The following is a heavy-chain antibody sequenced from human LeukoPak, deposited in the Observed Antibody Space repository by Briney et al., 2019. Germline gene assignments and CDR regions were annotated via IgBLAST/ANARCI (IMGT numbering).Heavy chain of an antibody. Sequence: ASVKVSCKASGFTFTSSAVQWVRQARGQRLEWMGWIVVGSGNTNYAQKFQESVTITRDMSISTAYMELSSLRSEDTAVYYCVAEPTEDIVVVPAATTPYYYYMDVWGKGTTVTVSS. J-gene: IGHJ6*03. V-gene: IGHV1-58*01. D-gene: IGHD2-2*01. CDR3: VAEPTEDIVVVPAATTPYYYYMDV. CDR2: IVVGSGNT. CDR1: GFTFTSSA.